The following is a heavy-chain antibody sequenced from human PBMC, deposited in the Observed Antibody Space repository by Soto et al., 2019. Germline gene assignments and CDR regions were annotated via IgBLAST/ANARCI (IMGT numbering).Heavy chain of an antibody. CDR1: GGSFSGYY. Sequence: SETMSLTCGVYGGSFSGYYWSCIRQPPGKGLEWIGEINHSGSTNYNPSLKSRVTISVDTSKNQFSLKLSSVTAADTAVYYCARGRRVYYGSGSYGYWGQGTLVTVSS. J-gene: IGHJ4*02. CDR3: ARGRRVYYGSGSYGY. D-gene: IGHD3-10*01. V-gene: IGHV4-34*01. CDR2: INHSGST.